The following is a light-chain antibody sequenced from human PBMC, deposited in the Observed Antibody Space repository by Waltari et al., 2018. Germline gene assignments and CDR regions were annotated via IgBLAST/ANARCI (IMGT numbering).Light chain of an antibody. CDR3: QTWGTGIQV. V-gene: IGLV4-69*01. CDR1: GEYSAYA. Sequence: LVLSQSPSASASLGASLKLTCSLPGEYSAYAIAWHQPQPLKGPRYLMTVNSDGSHKKGDGISERFSGSSSDLDRYLIISRLQSDDEADYFCQTWGTGIQVFGSGTKLTVL. J-gene: IGLJ3*02. CDR2: VNSDGSH.